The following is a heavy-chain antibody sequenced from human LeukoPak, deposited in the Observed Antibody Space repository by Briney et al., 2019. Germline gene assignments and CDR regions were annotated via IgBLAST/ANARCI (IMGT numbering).Heavy chain of an antibody. CDR3: ARGNLGGDY. Sequence: GGSLRLSCAASGFTFSSYSMNWVRQAPGEGLEWVSYISSGSSTIYYADSVKGRFTISRDDAKDSLYLQMNSLRDEDTAVYYCARGNLGGDYWGQGTLVTVSS. V-gene: IGHV3-48*02. D-gene: IGHD7-27*01. J-gene: IGHJ4*02. CDR1: GFTFSSYS. CDR2: ISSGSSTI.